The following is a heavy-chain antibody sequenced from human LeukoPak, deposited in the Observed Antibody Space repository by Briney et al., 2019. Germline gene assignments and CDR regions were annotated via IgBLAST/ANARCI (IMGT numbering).Heavy chain of an antibody. Sequence: PSETLSLTCTVSGGSISRSSYYWGWIRQPPGKGLEWIGSIYYSGSTYYNPSLKSRVTISVDTSKNQFSLKLSSVTAADTAVYYCARDKDGDYPGNWFDPWGQGTLVTVSS. V-gene: IGHV4-39*07. CDR1: GGSISRSSYY. CDR3: ARDKDGDYPGNWFDP. CDR2: IYYSGST. D-gene: IGHD4-17*01. J-gene: IGHJ5*02.